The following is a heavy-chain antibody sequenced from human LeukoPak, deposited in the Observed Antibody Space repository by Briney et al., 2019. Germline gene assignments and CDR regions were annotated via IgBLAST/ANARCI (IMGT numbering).Heavy chain of an antibody. CDR1: GGSISSYY. Sequence: SETLSLTCTGSGGSISSYYWSWIRQPGGKGLEWIGRIYTSGSTNYNPSLKSRVTMSVDTSKNQFSLKLSSVTAADTAVYYCARGPYCSSTSCYYYFDYWGQGTLVTVSS. CDR3: ARGPYCSSTSCYYYFDY. V-gene: IGHV4-4*07. CDR2: IYTSGST. D-gene: IGHD2-2*01. J-gene: IGHJ4*02.